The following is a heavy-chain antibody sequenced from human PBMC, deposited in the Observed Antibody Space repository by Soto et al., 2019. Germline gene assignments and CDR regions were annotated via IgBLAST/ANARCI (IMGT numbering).Heavy chain of an antibody. CDR3: AKDLNGSGSFTSYYHYGMDV. J-gene: IGHJ6*02. V-gene: IGHV3-23*01. CDR1: GFTFSNYA. D-gene: IGHD3-10*01. CDR2: ISGSGRNT. Sequence: EVQMLESGGGLVHPGGSRRLSCAASGFTFSNYAMNWFRQAPGKGLGGVSSISGSGRNTYLADSVKGGLTISRDSSKNTLYLQMNSLRVEDTGVYYCAKDLNGSGSFTSYYHYGMDVWGQGTTVTVSS.